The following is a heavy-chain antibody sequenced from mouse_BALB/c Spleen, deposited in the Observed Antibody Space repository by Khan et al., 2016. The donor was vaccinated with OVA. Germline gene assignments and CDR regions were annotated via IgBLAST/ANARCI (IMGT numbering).Heavy chain of an antibody. Sequence: EVQLVESGPGLVKPSQSLSLTCTVTGYSITSEYTWYWIRQFPGHKLEWMGFISYSGNTRYNPSLKSRISITRDTSTNPFFLQLNSVTSEDTATDYGARKDYYDYDPFPYWGQGTLVTVSA. J-gene: IGHJ3*01. V-gene: IGHV3-2*02. CDR1: GYSITSEYT. CDR3: ARKDYYDYDPFPY. CDR2: ISYSGNT. D-gene: IGHD2-4*01.